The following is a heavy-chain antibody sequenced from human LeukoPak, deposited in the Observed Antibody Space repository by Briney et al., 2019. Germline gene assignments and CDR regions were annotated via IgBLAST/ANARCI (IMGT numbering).Heavy chain of an antibody. CDR1: GYSISSGYY. CDR2: IYHSGST. CDR3: ARHQTLEQTTVEYFQH. V-gene: IGHV4-38-2*02. Sequence: SETLSLTCTVSGYSISSGYYWGWIRQPPGKGLEWIGSIYHSGSTYYNPSLKSRVTISVDTSKNQFSLKLSSVTAADTAVYYCARHQTLEQTTVEYFQHWGQGTLVTVSS. D-gene: IGHD4-17*01. J-gene: IGHJ1*01.